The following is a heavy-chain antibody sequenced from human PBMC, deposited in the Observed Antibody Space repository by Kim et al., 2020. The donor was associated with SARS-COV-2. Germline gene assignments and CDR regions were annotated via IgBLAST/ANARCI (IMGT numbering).Heavy chain of an antibody. D-gene: IGHD6-19*01. J-gene: IGHJ6*02. V-gene: IGHV4-4*02. CDR3: ARAFSVAVAGTYYYVMDV. CDR1: GGSITSINR. CDR2: IFHNGDT. Sequence: SETLSLTRAVSGGSITSINRWNWVRQPPGKGLEWIGEIFHNGDTNYNPSLKSRVTMSVDKSNNEFSLRLDSVTAADTAVYFCARAFSVAVAGTYYYVMDVWGPGTTVTVSS.